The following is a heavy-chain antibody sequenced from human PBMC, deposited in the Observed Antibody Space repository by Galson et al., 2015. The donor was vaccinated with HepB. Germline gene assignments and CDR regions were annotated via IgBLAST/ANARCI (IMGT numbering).Heavy chain of an antibody. D-gene: IGHD6-19*01. CDR1: GYTFTSYA. CDR3: ARDWGVGVAVAGTNPLGY. J-gene: IGHJ4*02. V-gene: IGHV1-3*01. CDR2: INAGNGNT. Sequence: SVKVPCKASGYTFTSYAMHWVRQAPGQRLEWMGWINAGNGNTKYSQKFQGRVTITRDTSASTAYMELSSLRSEDTAVYYCARDWGVGVAVAGTNPLGYWGQGTLVTVSS.